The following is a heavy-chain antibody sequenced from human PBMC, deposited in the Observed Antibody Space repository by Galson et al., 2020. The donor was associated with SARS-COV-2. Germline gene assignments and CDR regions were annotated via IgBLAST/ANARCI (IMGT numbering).Heavy chain of an antibody. J-gene: IGHJ4*02. V-gene: IGHV4-34*01. CDR3: ARGSRDVTMILMVATTASYYFDF. CDR2: INPTGSI. CDR1: GGSFSGYY. Sequence: SQASETLSLTCAVYGGSFSGYYWDWIRQPPGKGLEWIGEINPTGSINYSPSLKSRVTISKDTSKNQFSLRLRSVTAADTAMYFCARGSRDVTMILMVATTASYYFDFWGQGSLVTVSS. D-gene: IGHD3-22*01.